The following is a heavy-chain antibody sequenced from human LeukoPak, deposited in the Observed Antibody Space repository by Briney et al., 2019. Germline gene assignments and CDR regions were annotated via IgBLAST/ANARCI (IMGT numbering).Heavy chain of an antibody. CDR2: INAYNGYT. Sequence: GASVTVSYKASGYTFTNYGITWVRQAPGQGLEWMGWINAYNGYTNYAQKMQDRVTVTTDTSTSTAYMELRSLRSDDTAVYYCARGRGSSDWYYCDNWGQGTLVTVSS. J-gene: IGHJ4*02. V-gene: IGHV1-18*01. D-gene: IGHD6-19*01. CDR1: GYTFTNYG. CDR3: ARGRGSSDWYYCDN.